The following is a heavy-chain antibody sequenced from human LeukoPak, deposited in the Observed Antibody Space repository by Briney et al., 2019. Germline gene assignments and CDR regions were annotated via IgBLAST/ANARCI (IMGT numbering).Heavy chain of an antibody. D-gene: IGHD3-16*02. J-gene: IGHJ4*02. V-gene: IGHV3-48*01. Sequence: GGSLRLSCAAPGFTFTGYGVNWVRQAPGKGLEWVSYISSGSSTIYYADSVKGRSTISRDNSKNTLFLQMNSLRAEDTAVYYCAKDALISFRGAWSQSDYWGQGTPVTVSS. CDR1: GFTFTGYG. CDR2: ISSGSSTI. CDR3: AKDALISFRGAWSQSDY.